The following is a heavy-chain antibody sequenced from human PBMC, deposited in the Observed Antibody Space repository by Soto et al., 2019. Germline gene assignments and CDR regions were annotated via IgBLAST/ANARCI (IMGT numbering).Heavy chain of an antibody. CDR1: GGTFSSYA. Sequence: SVKVSCKASGGTFSSYAISWVRQAPGQGLEWMGGIIPIFGTANYAQKFQGRVTITADKSTSTAYMELSSLRSEDTAVYYCARDGTVTNSRGKAFDIWGQGTMVT. J-gene: IGHJ3*02. CDR3: ARDGTVTNSRGKAFDI. CDR2: IIPIFGTA. V-gene: IGHV1-69*06. D-gene: IGHD4-17*01.